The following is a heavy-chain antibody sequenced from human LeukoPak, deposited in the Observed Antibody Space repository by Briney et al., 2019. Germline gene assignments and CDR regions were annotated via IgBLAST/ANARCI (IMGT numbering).Heavy chain of an antibody. D-gene: IGHD1-26*01. CDR3: AGSVGATYYFDY. V-gene: IGHV4-59*08. J-gene: IGHJ4*02. CDR2: IYYSGST. CDR1: GGSISSYY. Sequence: SETPSLTCTVSGGSISSYYWSWIRQPPGKGLEWIGYIYYSGSTNYNPSLKSRVTISVDTSKNQFSLKLSSVTAADTAVYYCAGSVGATYYFDYWGQGTLVTVSS.